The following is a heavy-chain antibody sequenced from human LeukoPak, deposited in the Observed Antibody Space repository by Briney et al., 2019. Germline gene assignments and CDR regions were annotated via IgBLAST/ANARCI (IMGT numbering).Heavy chain of an antibody. Sequence: GGSLRLSFAASGFTFSSYAMSWVRQAPGKGLEWVSAISGSAISTYYADSVKGRFTISRDNSKNTLYLQMSSLRAEDTAVYYCAKDLFTSSPVGYYGMDVWGQGTTVTVSS. J-gene: IGHJ6*02. CDR3: AKDLFTSSPVGYYGMDV. D-gene: IGHD2-2*01. V-gene: IGHV3-23*01. CDR1: GFTFSSYA. CDR2: ISGSAIST.